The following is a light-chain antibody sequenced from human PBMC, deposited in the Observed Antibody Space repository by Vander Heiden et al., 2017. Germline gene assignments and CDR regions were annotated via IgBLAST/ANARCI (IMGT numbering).Light chain of an antibody. J-gene: IGKJ4*01. Sequence: DIVMTQSPLSLPVTPGEPASISCRSGQSLLHSNGYNYLEGDRQKPGQSPQLLSYWGANRASGVNDRVSGSGSGTDFTRKSSRVEAEDVGGENGIQALNTFGGGTKVEIK. CDR1: QSLLHSNGYNY. V-gene: IGKV2-28*01. CDR3: IQALNT. CDR2: WGA.